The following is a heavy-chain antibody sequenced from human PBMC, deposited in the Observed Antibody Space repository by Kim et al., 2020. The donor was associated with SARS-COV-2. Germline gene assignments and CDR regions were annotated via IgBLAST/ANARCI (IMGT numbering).Heavy chain of an antibody. CDR3: ARVLLLPWYCSSTSCHFMMGY. V-gene: IGHV3-30-3*01. J-gene: IGHJ4*02. D-gene: IGHD2-2*01. Sequence: GGSLRLSCAASGFTFSSYAMHWVRQAPGKGLEWVAVISYDGSNKYYADSVKGRFTISRDNSKNTLYLQMNSLRAEDTAVYYCARVLLLPWYCSSTSCHFMMGYWGQGTLVTVSS. CDR1: GFTFSSYA. CDR2: ISYDGSNK.